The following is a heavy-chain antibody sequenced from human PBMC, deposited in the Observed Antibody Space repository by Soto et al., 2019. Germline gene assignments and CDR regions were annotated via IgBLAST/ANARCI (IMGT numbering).Heavy chain of an antibody. CDR3: ARYDSSGYYWPYYYYGMDV. D-gene: IGHD3-22*01. J-gene: IGHJ6*02. Sequence: EVQLVESGGGLVKPGGSLRLSCAASGFTFSTYSMNWVRQAPGKGLEWVSSISSSSSYIYYADSVKGRFTISRDNAKNXLXLQSKSLRAEDTAVYYCARYDSSGYYWPYYYYGMDVWGQGTTVTVSS. CDR1: GFTFSTYS. V-gene: IGHV3-21*01. CDR2: ISSSSSYI.